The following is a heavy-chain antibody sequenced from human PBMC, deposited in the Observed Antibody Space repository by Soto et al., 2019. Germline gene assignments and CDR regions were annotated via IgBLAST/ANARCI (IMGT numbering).Heavy chain of an antibody. Sequence: GGSLRLSCAASGFTFSSYAMHWVRQAPGKGLEWVAVISYDGSNKYYTDSVKGRFTISRDSSKNTLYLQMNSLRAEDTAVYFCARGPLGGQQYYYGMDVWGQGTTVTVSS. D-gene: IGHD3-10*01. CDR3: ARGPLGGQQYYYGMDV. CDR1: GFTFSSYA. CDR2: ISYDGSNK. J-gene: IGHJ6*02. V-gene: IGHV3-30-3*01.